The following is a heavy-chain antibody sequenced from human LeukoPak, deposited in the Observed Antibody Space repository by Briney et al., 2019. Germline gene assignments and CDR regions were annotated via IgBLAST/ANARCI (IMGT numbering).Heavy chain of an antibody. CDR2: IYYSGGT. D-gene: IGHD6-19*01. J-gene: IGHJ3*02. CDR1: GASISSYY. V-gene: IGHV4-59*08. CDR3: ARLRPVAGYDAFDI. Sequence: SETLSLTCTVSGASISSYYWSWIRQPPGKGLEWIGYIYYSGGTNYHPSLKSRVTISIDTSKNQFSLRLSSVTAADTAVYYCARLRPVAGYDAFDIWGDGTMVTVSS.